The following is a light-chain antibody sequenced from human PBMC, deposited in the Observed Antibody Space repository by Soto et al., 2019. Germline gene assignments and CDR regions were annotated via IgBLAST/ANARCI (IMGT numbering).Light chain of an antibody. J-gene: IGKJ3*01. V-gene: IGKV4-1*01. CDR3: QQYYTTPRT. Sequence: DIVMTQSHDSLAVSLGERATINCKSSQSVLYSSNNKNYLAWYQQKPGQPPKLLIYWASTRESGVPDRFSGSGSGTDFTLTISSLQAADVAVYYCQQYYTTPRTFGPGTKVDIK. CDR1: QSVLYSSNNKNY. CDR2: WAS.